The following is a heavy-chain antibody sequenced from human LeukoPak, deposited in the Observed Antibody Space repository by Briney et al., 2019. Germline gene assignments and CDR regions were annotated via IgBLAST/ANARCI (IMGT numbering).Heavy chain of an antibody. CDR3: AKAAAVGIRGGYYYGMDV. V-gene: IGHV3-23*01. CDR1: GFIFSDYA. Sequence: GGSLRLSCATSGFIFSDYAMTWVRQAPGKGLEWVSAISGSGGSTYYADSVKGRFTMSRDNSKNTVYVQMNSLRAEDTAVYYCAKAAAVGIRGGYYYGMDVWGQGTTVTVSS. D-gene: IGHD6-13*01. CDR2: ISGSGGST. J-gene: IGHJ6*02.